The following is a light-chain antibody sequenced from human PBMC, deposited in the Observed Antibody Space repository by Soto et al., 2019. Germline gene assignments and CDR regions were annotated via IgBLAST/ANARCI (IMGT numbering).Light chain of an antibody. J-gene: IGKJ1*01. CDR1: ENVRNNY. CDR2: GAS. V-gene: IGKV3-20*01. CDR3: QQYSFMWT. Sequence: EIVLTQSPGTLSLSQGERATLSCRASENVRNNYLAWYQQKPGQAPRLLISGASKRATGIPDRFSGSGSGTDFTVTINRLEPEDFAVYYCQQYSFMWTFGQGTKVDIK.